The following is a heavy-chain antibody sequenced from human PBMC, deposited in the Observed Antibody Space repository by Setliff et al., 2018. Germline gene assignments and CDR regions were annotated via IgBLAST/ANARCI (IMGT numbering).Heavy chain of an antibody. V-gene: IGHV1-18*01. CDR2: IRVYDGYT. CDR1: GYMFTTYG. CDR3: ARDLDYQYYYDSSGRDAFDI. Sequence: SVKVSCKTSGYMFTTYGISWVRQDPGQGLEWMGWIRVYDGYTDYAQKFQGRVTMTKDTSTSTAYMELRSLRSDDTAVYYCARDLDYQYYYDSSGRDAFDIWGQGTMVTVSS. D-gene: IGHD3-22*01. J-gene: IGHJ3*02.